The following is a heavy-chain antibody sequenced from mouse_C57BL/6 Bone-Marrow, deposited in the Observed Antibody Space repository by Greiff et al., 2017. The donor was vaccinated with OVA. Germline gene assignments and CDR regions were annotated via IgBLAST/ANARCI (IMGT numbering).Heavy chain of an antibody. V-gene: IGHV1-55*01. Sequence: QVHVKQPGAELVKPGASVKMSCKASGYTFTSYWITWVKQRPGQSLEWIGDIYPGSGSTNYNEKFKSKATLTVDTSSSTAYMQLSSLTSEDSAVYYCARSYYSNYVGYAMDYWGQGTSVTVSS. J-gene: IGHJ4*01. CDR1: GYTFTSYW. CDR2: IYPGSGST. D-gene: IGHD2-5*01. CDR3: ARSYYSNYVGYAMDY.